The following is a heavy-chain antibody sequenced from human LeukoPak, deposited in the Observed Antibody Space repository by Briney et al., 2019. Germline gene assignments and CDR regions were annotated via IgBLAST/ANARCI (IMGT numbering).Heavy chain of an antibody. J-gene: IGHJ5*02. V-gene: IGHV4-39*01. CDR1: GGSIRSSSYY. CDR2: IYYSGST. Sequence: SETVSLTCAVSGGSIRSSSYYWGWIRQPPGKGPEWIASIYYSGSTYYNPPLKSRVTISVDTSKNQFSLKLSSVTAADTAVYYCARLPTVTRRGVWLDPWGQGTLVTVSS. D-gene: IGHD4-17*01. CDR3: ARLPTVTRRGVWLDP.